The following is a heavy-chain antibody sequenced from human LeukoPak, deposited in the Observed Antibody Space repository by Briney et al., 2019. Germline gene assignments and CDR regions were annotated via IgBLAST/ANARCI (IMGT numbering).Heavy chain of an antibody. CDR2: ISESGGST. D-gene: IGHD3-3*01. V-gene: IGHV3-23*01. CDR1: GFTFSSYA. Sequence: GGSLRLSCAASGFTFSSYAMSWVRQSPGKGLEWVSAISESGGSTYYADSVKGRFTISRDNSKNTLYLQMNSLRAEDTAVYYCAKDLNYDCWSGYYGNIDYWGQGTLVTVSS. CDR3: AKDLNYDCWSGYYGNIDY. J-gene: IGHJ4*02.